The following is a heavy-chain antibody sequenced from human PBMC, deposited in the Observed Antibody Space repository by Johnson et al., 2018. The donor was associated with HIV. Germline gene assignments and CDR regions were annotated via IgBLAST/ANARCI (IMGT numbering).Heavy chain of an antibody. J-gene: IGHJ3*02. CDR1: GFTFSNYA. D-gene: IGHD6-13*01. V-gene: IGHV3-30*04. CDR2: ISYDGNNK. Sequence: HVQLVESGGGVVQPGRSLRLSCAASGFTFSNYAMHWVRQAPGKGLEWVAVISYDGNNKYYADSVKGRFTISRDNSKNTLYLQMDSLRAEDTAVYYCASVRAAAAMGAFEIWGQGTMVTVSS. CDR3: ASVRAAAAMGAFEI.